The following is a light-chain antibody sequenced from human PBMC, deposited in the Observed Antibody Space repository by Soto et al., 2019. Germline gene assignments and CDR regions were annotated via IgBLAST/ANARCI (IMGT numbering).Light chain of an antibody. Sequence: IQMTQSPSSLSASVGARVTITCRASQSISSYLNWYQQKPGKAPQLLIYAASSLQSGVPSRFSGSGSGEVFTLTISRLEPGDFAVYYCQQYGSSLTFGGGTKVDI. CDR2: AAS. CDR3: QQYGSSLT. J-gene: IGKJ4*01. V-gene: IGKV1-39*01. CDR1: QSISSY.